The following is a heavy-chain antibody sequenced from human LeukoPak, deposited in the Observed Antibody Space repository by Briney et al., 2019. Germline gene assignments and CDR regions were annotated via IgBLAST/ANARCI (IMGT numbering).Heavy chain of an antibody. Sequence: PSETLSLTCTVSGGSITSYYWTWIRQPPGKGLGWIGSIYYSGSTNYNPSLKSRVTMSLDTSKNQFSLKLSSVTAADTAVYYCARDVVAAAGTWDYWGQGTLVTVSS. CDR2: IYYSGST. J-gene: IGHJ4*02. CDR3: ARDVVAAAGTWDY. D-gene: IGHD6-13*01. CDR1: GGSITSYY. V-gene: IGHV4-59*12.